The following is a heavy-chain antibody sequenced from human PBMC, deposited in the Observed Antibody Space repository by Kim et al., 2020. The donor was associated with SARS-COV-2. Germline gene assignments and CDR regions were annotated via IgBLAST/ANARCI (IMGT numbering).Heavy chain of an antibody. Sequence: ASVKVSCKASGYTFTSYYMHWVRQAPGQGLEWMGIINPSGGSTSYAQKFQGRVTMTRDTSTSTVYMELSSLRSEDTAVYYCARDPSPLTTGMGAWFDPWGQGTLVTVSS. CDR3: ARDPSPLTTGMGAWFDP. J-gene: IGHJ5*02. D-gene: IGHD4-17*01. CDR1: GYTFTSYY. CDR2: INPSGGST. V-gene: IGHV1-46*01.